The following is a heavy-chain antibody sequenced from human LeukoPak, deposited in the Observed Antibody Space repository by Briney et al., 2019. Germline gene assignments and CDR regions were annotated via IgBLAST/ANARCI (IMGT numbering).Heavy chain of an antibody. CDR3: ARGSGYSGYDQDY. D-gene: IGHD5-12*01. CDR2: INPNSGGT. V-gene: IGHV1-2*02. Sequence: GASVKVSCKASGYTFTGYYMHWVRQAPGQGLEWMGWINPNSGGTNYAQKFQGRVTMTRDTSISTAYMELSRLRSDDAAVYYCARGSGYSGYDQDYWGQGTLVTASS. J-gene: IGHJ4*02. CDR1: GYTFTGYY.